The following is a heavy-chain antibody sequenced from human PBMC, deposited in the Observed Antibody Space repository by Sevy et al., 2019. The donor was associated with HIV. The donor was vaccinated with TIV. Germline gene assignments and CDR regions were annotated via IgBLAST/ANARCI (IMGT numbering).Heavy chain of an antibody. V-gene: IGHV4-61*02. Sequence: SETLSLTCTVSGDSVSNTNYYWSWIRQPAGKGLEWIGRMKTSGSTNYHPSLKSRVTISVDTSKNQFSLKLSSVTAADTAVYYCARWNYYDSRGFSSFDYWGQGTLVTVSS. CDR1: GDSVSNTNYY. CDR2: MKTSGST. D-gene: IGHD3-22*01. J-gene: IGHJ4*02. CDR3: ARWNYYDSRGFSSFDY.